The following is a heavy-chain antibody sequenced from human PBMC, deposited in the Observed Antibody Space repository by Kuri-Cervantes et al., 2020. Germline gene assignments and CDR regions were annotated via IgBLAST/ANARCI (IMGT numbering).Heavy chain of an antibody. CDR1: GYTFTSYD. Sequence: ASVKVSCKASGYTFTSYDINWVRQATGQGLEWMGWMNPNSGNTGYAQKFQGRVTMTTDTSTSTAYMELRSLRSDDTAVYYCARDAHGSYYPLYYYYYGMDVWGQGTTVTVSS. CDR3: ARDAHGSYYPLYYYYYGMDV. V-gene: IGHV1-8*01. D-gene: IGHD1-26*01. J-gene: IGHJ6*02. CDR2: MNPNSGNT.